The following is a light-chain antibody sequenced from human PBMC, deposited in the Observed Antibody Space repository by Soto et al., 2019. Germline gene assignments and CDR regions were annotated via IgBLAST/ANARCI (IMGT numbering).Light chain of an antibody. V-gene: IGKV3-20*01. CDR3: QQYGSSPFT. CDR2: GAC. Sequence: EIVLTQSPGTLSLSPGERATLSCRASQSVSSSYLAWYQQKPGQAPRLLIYGACSRATGIPDRFSGSGSGTDFTLTISRLEPEDFAVYYCQQYGSSPFTFGPGTKVDIK. CDR1: QSVSSSY. J-gene: IGKJ3*01.